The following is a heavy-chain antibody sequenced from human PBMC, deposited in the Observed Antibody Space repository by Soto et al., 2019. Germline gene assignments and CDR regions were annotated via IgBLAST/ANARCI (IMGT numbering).Heavy chain of an antibody. J-gene: IGHJ6*02. CDR2: NYPGDSDT. Sequence: EVQLVQSGAEVKKPGESLKISCKGSGYSFTSYWIGWVRQMPGKGLEWMGINYPGDSDTRYSPSFQGQVTISADKSISTAYLQWSSQKASDTAMYYCARQKSPYYYEVYGMDVWGQGTTVTVSS. CDR1: GYSFTSYW. V-gene: IGHV5-51*01. D-gene: IGHD3-22*01. CDR3: ARQKSPYYYEVYGMDV.